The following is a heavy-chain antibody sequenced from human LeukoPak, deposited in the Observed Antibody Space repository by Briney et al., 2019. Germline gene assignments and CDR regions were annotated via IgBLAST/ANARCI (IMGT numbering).Heavy chain of an antibody. CDR2: MNPYSGDR. CDR3: ARTPSLTASGYDY. V-gene: IGHV1-8*03. CDR1: GYTFTSYH. Sequence: ASVKVSCKTSGYTFTSYHINWVRQATGQGLEWMGWMNPYSGDRGYAQKFQGRLSITSDTSISTAYMDLSSLRSEDTAVYFCARTPSLTASGYDYWGQGTLVTVSS. D-gene: IGHD2-21*02. J-gene: IGHJ4*02.